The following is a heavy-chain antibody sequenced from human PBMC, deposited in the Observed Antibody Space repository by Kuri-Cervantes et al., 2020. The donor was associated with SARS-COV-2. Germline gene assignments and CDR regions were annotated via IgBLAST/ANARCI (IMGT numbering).Heavy chain of an antibody. CDR3: AVAYCSDENCPP. D-gene: IGHD2-21*01. CDR1: GYTFTSYG. Sequence: ASVKVSCKASGYTFTSYGISWVRQAPGQGLEWMGWISAYNGNTNYAQKLQGRVTMTTDTSTSTAYMELRSLRSEDTAVYYCAVAYCSDENCPPWGPGTLVTVSS. J-gene: IGHJ5*02. V-gene: IGHV1-18*04. CDR2: ISAYNGNT.